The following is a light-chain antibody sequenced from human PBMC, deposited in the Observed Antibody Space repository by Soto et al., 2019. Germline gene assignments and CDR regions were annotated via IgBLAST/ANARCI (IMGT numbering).Light chain of an antibody. CDR2: DNS. V-gene: IGLV1-51*01. Sequence: QSVLTQPPSVSAAPGRKVTISCSGSSSNIGNNYVSWYQQLPGTAPKLLIYDNSKRPSGIPDRFSGSKSGTSATLGITGLQTGDEADYACGTWYSSLSAWVFGGGTKLTVL. CDR3: GTWYSSLSAWV. CDR1: SSNIGNNY. J-gene: IGLJ3*02.